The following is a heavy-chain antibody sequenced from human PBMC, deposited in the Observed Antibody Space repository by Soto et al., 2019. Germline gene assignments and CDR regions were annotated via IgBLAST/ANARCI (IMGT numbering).Heavy chain of an antibody. CDR1: GFPFSSYE. V-gene: IGHV3-48*03. CDR3: AKGYYGGYDLAYFDY. CDR2: ISSSGSTI. D-gene: IGHD5-12*01. J-gene: IGHJ4*02. Sequence: GSLGLSCAASGFPFSSYEMKWVRQAPGKGLEWVSYISSSGSTIYYADSVKGRFTISRDNAKNSLYLQMNSLRAEDTAVYYCAKGYYGGYDLAYFDYWGQGTLVTVSS.